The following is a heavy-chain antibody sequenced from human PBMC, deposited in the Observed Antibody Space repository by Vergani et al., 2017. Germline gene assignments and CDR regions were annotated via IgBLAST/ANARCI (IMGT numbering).Heavy chain of an antibody. CDR1: GFRVTTYY. D-gene: IGHD2-15*01. V-gene: IGHV3-66*02. CDR3: TRSECSGTTCYGHYFDL. Sequence: VSCSASGFRVTTYYMSWVRQAPGKGLEWVSVIKSDGRTSYAESVRGRFTISRDTSGNAVYLQMNILRVEDTGVYYCTRSECSGTTCYGHYFDLWGHGILVTVSS. J-gene: IGHJ4*01. CDR2: IKSDGRT.